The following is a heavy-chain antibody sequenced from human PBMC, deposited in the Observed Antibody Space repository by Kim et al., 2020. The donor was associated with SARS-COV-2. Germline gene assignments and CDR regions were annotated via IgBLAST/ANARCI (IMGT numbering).Heavy chain of an antibody. CDR2: INPSGGST. CDR3: ARDLESAGGSSSSPFDY. J-gene: IGHJ4*02. CDR1: GYTFTSYY. Sequence: ASVKVSCKASGYTFTSYYMHWVRQAPGQGLEWMGIINPSGGSTSYAQKFQGRVTMTRDTSTSTVYMELSSLRSEDTAVYYCARDLESAGGSSSSPFDYWGQGTLVTVSS. D-gene: IGHD6-6*01. V-gene: IGHV1-46*01.